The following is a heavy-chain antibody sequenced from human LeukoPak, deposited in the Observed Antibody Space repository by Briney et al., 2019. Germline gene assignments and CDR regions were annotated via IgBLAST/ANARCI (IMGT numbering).Heavy chain of an antibody. CDR3: ARDLVYSSGWYAGVLDH. D-gene: IGHD6-19*01. V-gene: IGHV3-30*04. Sequence: PGGSLRLSCSASGFAFSSDAMHWVRQAPGRGLEWLAVISYDGSNEDYAESVRGRFTISRDNSKSTLFLQMNSLRPEDTGVYYCARDLVYSSGWYAGVLDHWGLGTLVIVSS. CDR2: ISYDGSNE. J-gene: IGHJ4*02. CDR1: GFAFSSDA.